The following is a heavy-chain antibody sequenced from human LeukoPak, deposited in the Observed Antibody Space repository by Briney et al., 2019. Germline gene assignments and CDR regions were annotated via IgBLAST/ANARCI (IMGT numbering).Heavy chain of an antibody. CDR2: ISGSGGST. CDR3: ATSRGQYYYGSVY. Sequence: GGSLRLSCAASAFTFSSYAMSWVRQAPGKGLEWVSAISGSGGSTYYADSVKGRFTISRDNSKNTLYLQMNSLRAEGTAVYYCATSRGQYYYGSVYWGQGTLVTVSS. V-gene: IGHV3-23*01. D-gene: IGHD3-10*01. J-gene: IGHJ4*02. CDR1: AFTFSSYA.